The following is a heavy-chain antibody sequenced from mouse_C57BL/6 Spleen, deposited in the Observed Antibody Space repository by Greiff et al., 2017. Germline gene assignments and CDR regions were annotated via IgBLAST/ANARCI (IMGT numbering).Heavy chain of an antibody. CDR2: ISDGGSYT. CDR1: GFTFSSYA. CDR3: ARFDGYYRNYFDY. D-gene: IGHD2-3*01. J-gene: IGHJ2*01. V-gene: IGHV5-4*01. Sequence: EVQGVESGGGLVKPGGSLKLSCAASGFTFSSYAMSWVRQTPEKRLEWVATISDGGSYTYYPDNVKGRFTISRDNAKNNLYLQMSHLKSEDTAMYYCARFDGYYRNYFDYWGQGTTLTVSS.